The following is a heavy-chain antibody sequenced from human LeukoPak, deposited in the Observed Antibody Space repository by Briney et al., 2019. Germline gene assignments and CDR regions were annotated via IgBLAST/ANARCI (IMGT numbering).Heavy chain of an antibody. J-gene: IGHJ6*03. CDR1: GYSFTSFG. CDR2: INTNTGNP. CDR3: ARRSMVQHMDV. V-gene: IGHV7-4-1*02. D-gene: IGHD3-10*01. Sequence: GASVKVSCKASGYSFTSFGMNWVRQAPGQGLEWLGWINTNTGNPTYGQGFTGRFVFSMDTSVSTAYLQISSLKAEDTAVYYCARRSMVQHMDVWGKGTTVTVSS.